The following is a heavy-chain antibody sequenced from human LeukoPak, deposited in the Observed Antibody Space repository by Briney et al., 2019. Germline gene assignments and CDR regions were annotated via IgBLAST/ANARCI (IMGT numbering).Heavy chain of an antibody. CDR2: INHSGST. J-gene: IGHJ4*02. CDR1: GGSVSSGNYY. D-gene: IGHD5-18*01. Sequence: PSETLSLTCTVSGGSVSSGNYYWSWIRQPPGKGLEWIGEINHSGSTNYNPSLKSRVTISVDTSKNQFSLKLSSVTAADTAVYYCARGGRGYSYGPFDYWGQGTLVTVSS. CDR3: ARGGRGYSYGPFDY. V-gene: IGHV4-61*01.